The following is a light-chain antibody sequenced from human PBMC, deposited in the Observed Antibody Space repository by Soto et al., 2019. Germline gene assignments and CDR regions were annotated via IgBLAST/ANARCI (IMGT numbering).Light chain of an antibody. Sequence: QSVLTQPASVSGSPGQSITISCTGTXSDVGGYNYVSWYQQHPGKAPKLMIYDVSNRPSGVSNRFSGSKSGNTASLTISGLQAEXXAXYYXSSYTSSSTLYVFGTGTKVTVL. J-gene: IGLJ1*01. CDR3: SSYTSSSTLYV. CDR2: DVS. CDR1: XSDVGGYNY. V-gene: IGLV2-14*01.